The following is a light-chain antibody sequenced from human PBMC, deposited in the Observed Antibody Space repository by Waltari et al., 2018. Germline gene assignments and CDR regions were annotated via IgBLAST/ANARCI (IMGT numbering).Light chain of an antibody. Sequence: DIQMTQSPSTLSASLGDRVTITCRASQSIGNWLAWYQQKPGKAPILLISKSSSLETGVPSRFSGSGSGTEFTLTISSLQPDDFATYYCQQYYTYCTFGQGTKLDI. CDR3: QQYYTYCT. J-gene: IGKJ2*02. CDR1: QSIGNW. V-gene: IGKV1-5*03. CDR2: KSS.